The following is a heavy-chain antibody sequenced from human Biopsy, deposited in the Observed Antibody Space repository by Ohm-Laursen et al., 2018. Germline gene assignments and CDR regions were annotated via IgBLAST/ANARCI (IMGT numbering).Heavy chain of an antibody. D-gene: IGHD1-14*01. CDR3: ARDRDRRGWFDP. V-gene: IGHV4-4*07. CDR2: IYTSGIT. CDR1: GGSLSSYS. J-gene: IGHJ5*02. Sequence: TLSLTCTVSGGSLSSYSWSWIRQPAGKGLEWIGQIYTSGITNYNPSLKSRVTMSVETSKNKFSLRVSSVTAADTAVYYCARDRDRRGWFDPWGQGTLVTVSS.